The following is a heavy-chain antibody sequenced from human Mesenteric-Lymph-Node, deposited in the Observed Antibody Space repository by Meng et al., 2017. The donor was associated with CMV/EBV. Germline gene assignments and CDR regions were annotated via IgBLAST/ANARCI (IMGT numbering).Heavy chain of an antibody. V-gene: IGHV4/OR15-8*02. CDR3: AREVGATSLFDY. CDR2: IHHSGNT. D-gene: IGHD1-26*01. J-gene: IGHJ4*02. Sequence: SETLSLTCAVSGGSISSSNWWSWVRQAPVKGLEWIGEIHHSGNTNYNPSLKSRLTISIDKSKNQSSLKLISVTAADTAVYFCAREVGATSLFDYWGLGTPVTVSS. CDR1: GGSISSSNW.